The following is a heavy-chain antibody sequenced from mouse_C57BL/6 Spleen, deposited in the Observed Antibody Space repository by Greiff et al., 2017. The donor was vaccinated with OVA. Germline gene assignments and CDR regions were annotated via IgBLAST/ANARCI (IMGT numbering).Heavy chain of an antibody. V-gene: IGHV1-82*01. CDR1: GYAFSSSW. CDR3: AREGVLPDY. D-gene: IGHD1-1*01. J-gene: IGHJ2*01. Sequence: QVQLQQSGPELVKPGASVKISCKASGYAFSSSWMNWVKQRPGKGLEWIGRIYPGDGDTNYNGKFKGKATLTADKSSSTAYMQLSSLTSEDSAVYFCAREGVLPDYWGQGTTLTVSS. CDR2: IYPGDGDT.